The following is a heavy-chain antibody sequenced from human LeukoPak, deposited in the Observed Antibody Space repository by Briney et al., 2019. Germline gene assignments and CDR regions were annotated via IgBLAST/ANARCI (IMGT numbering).Heavy chain of an antibody. Sequence: GGSLRLSCAASGFTFDDYAMHWVRQAPGKGLEWVSLISWDGGSTYYADSVKGRFTISRDNSKNSLYLQMNSLRAEDTALYYCAKDWLLLGSRYYYYYGMDVWGQGTTVTVSS. CDR3: AKDWLLLGSRYYYYYGMDV. J-gene: IGHJ6*02. CDR2: ISWDGGST. D-gene: IGHD1-26*01. V-gene: IGHV3-43D*03. CDR1: GFTFDDYA.